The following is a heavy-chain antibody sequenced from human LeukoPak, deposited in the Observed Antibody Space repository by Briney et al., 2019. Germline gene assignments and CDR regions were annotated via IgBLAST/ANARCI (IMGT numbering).Heavy chain of an antibody. CDR1: AFTFSSYA. Sequence: GGSLRLSYATFAFTFSSYAMSWVRQAPGKGLEWVSAISGSGGSTYYADSVKGRFTISRDNSKNTLYLQMNSLRAEDTAVYYCAKDLSNYDIKYYYYMDVWGKGTTVTVSS. J-gene: IGHJ6*03. CDR2: ISGSGGST. V-gene: IGHV3-23*01. D-gene: IGHD3-3*01. CDR3: AKDLSNYDIKYYYYMDV.